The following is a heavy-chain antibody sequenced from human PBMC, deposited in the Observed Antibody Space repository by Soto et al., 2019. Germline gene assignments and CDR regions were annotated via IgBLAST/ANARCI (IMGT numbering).Heavy chain of an antibody. CDR3: ASRVPGQTYVGVFDY. V-gene: IGHV4-31*03. CDR1: GNSVSNGAYY. CDR2: IHHSGST. J-gene: IGHJ4*02. D-gene: IGHD1-26*01. Sequence: QVQLRESGPGLVKPSQTLSLTCTVSGNSVSNGAYYWSWIRQHPGKGLEWIGYIHHSGSTDYNPSIKSRVTMSVDASRNQFSLGLSSVTAADTAGYFCASRVPGQTYVGVFDYWGQGSLVSVS.